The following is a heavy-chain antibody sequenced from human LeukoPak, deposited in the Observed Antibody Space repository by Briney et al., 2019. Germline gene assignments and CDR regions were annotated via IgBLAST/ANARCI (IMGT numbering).Heavy chain of an antibody. Sequence: GGPLRLSCAASGFTFSNAWMSWVRQAPGKGLEWVGRIKSKTDGGTTDYAAPVKGRFTISRDDSKNTLYLQMNSLKTEDTAVYYCTTEDGMESATVTLFDYWGQGTLVTVSS. V-gene: IGHV3-15*01. J-gene: IGHJ4*02. D-gene: IGHD4-17*01. CDR2: IKSKTDGGTT. CDR1: GFTFSNAW. CDR3: TTEDGMESATVTLFDY.